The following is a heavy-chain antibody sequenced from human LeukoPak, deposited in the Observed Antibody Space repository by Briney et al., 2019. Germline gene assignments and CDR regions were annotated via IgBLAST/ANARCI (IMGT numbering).Heavy chain of an antibody. CDR3: ARVLHKRNYDSSDYYGS. CDR1: GFTFSSYS. J-gene: IGHJ5*02. CDR2: ISSSSSTI. V-gene: IGHV3-48*01. D-gene: IGHD3-22*01. Sequence: GGSLRLSCAASGFTFSSYSMNWVRQAPGKGLEWVSYISSSSSTIYYAGSVKGRFTISRDNAKNSLYLQLNSLRAEDTAVYYCARVLHKRNYDSSDYYGSWGQGTLVTVSS.